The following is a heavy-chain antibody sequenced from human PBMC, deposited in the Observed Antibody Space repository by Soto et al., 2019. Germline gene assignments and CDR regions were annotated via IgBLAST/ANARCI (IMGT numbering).Heavy chain of an antibody. CDR2: IYYSGST. V-gene: IGHV4-30-2*03. D-gene: IGHD2-2*03. Sequence: LSLTCAVSGGSISSGGYSWSWIRQPPGKGLEWIGYIYYSGSTYYNPSLQSRVTISVDTSKNEFSLRLSSVTAADTAVYYCARLNGYCVSTNCHGYYGMDVWGQGTTVTVSS. CDR3: ARLNGYCVSTNCHGYYGMDV. J-gene: IGHJ6*02. CDR1: GGSISSGGYS.